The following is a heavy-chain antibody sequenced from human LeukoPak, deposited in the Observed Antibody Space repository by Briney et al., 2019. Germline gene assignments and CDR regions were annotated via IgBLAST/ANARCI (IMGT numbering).Heavy chain of an antibody. D-gene: IGHD4-17*01. J-gene: IGHJ4*02. CDR2: TYYRSKWYN. V-gene: IGHV6-1*01. CDR3: ARELDYGDYAFGVFGY. Sequence: SQTLSLTCAISGDSVSSNSAAWNWIGQSPSRGLEWLGRTYYRSKWYNDYAVSVKSRITINPDTSKNQFSLQLNSVTPEDTAVYYCARELDYGDYAFGVFGYWGQGTLVTVSS. CDR1: GDSVSSNSAA.